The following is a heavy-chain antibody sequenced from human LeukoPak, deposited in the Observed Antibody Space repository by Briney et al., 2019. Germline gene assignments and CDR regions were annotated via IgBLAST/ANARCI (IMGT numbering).Heavy chain of an antibody. D-gene: IGHD3-3*01. CDR3: ARVHGGYYVFGERNPAAQTTNWFDP. CDR2: IYYSGST. V-gene: IGHV4-30-4*01. CDR1: GGSISSGDYY. Sequence: KSSETLSLTCTVSGGSISSGDYYWSWIRQPPGKGLEWIGYIYYSGSTYYNPSLKSRVTISVDTSKNQFSLKLSSVTAADTAVYYCARVHGGYYVFGERNPAAQTTNWFDPWGQGTLVTVSS. J-gene: IGHJ5*02.